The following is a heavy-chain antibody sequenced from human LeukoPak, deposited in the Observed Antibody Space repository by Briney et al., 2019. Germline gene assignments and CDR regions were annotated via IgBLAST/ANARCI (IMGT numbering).Heavy chain of an antibody. D-gene: IGHD5-24*01. CDR1: GYTFTSYY. J-gene: IGHJ4*02. CDR2: INPSGGST. CDR3: AREGTDGYNQHTYFDY. Sequence: ASVKVSRKASGYTFTSYYVHWVRQAPGQGLEWMGIINPSGGSTSYAQKFQGRVTMTRDTSTSTVYMELSSLRSEDTAVYYCAREGTDGYNQHTYFDYWGQGTLVTVSS. V-gene: IGHV1-46*01.